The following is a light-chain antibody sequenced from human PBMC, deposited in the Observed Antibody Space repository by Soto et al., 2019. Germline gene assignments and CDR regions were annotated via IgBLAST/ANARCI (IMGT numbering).Light chain of an antibody. CDR1: QSISRN. CDR2: AAS. V-gene: IGKV1-39*01. CDR3: QQSYTTASIT. Sequence: DIQMTQSPSSLSASVGDRVTITCRASQSISRNLNWYQHKPGKAHKLLIYAASSLQNGVPSRFSGGGSGTEYTLSISSLQPEDFGTYYCQQSYTTASITFDQGTRLEIK. J-gene: IGKJ5*01.